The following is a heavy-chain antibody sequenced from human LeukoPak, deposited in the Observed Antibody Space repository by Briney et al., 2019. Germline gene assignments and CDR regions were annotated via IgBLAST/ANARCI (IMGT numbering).Heavy chain of an antibody. Sequence: GGSLTHSCVAPGFTFSDYCILWVHQPPAKGLHWVALIWLEGNTKNCADTVKGRFTISRYNLKHTVYLQMNSLRPEDTAVYYCAKGVAYGSGSYPVDYWGQGTLVTVSS. D-gene: IGHD3-10*01. V-gene: IGHV3-30*02. CDR3: AKGVAYGSGSYPVDY. CDR1: GFTFSDYC. J-gene: IGHJ4*02. CDR2: IWLEGNTK.